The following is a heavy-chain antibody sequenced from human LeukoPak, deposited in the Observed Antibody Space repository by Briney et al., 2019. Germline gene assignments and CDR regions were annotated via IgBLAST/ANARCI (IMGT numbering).Heavy chain of an antibody. V-gene: IGHV3-30*18. D-gene: IGHD3-22*01. CDR3: AKDGYYYDSSGYYPYYYYYYYMDV. J-gene: IGHJ6*03. CDR2: ISYDGSNK. CDR1: GFTFRNHW. Sequence: GGSLRLSCAASGFTFRNHWMTWVRQAPGKGLEWVAVISYDGSNKYYADSVKGRFTISRDNSKNTLYLQMNSLRAEDTAVYYCAKDGYYYDSSGYYPYYYYYYYMDVWGKGTTVTVSS.